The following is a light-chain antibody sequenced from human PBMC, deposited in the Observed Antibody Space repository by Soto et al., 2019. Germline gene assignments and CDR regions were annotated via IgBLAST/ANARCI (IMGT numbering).Light chain of an antibody. CDR1: QSISTW. J-gene: IGKJ1*01. Sequence: DIKMTKSPSTLSASLGDRVTITCRARQSISTWWAWYQQKPGKAPKLLIYKASSLESGVTSRFSGSASGTEFTLTISSLQPHDFAPYYCKQYNSYVWTVGQGNKVDI. CDR3: KQYNSYVWT. V-gene: IGKV1-5*03. CDR2: KAS.